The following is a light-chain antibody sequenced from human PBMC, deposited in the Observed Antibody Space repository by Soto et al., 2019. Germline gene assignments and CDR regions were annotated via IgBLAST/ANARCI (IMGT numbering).Light chain of an antibody. CDR3: QQHYSYPFT. CDR2: AAS. V-gene: IGKV1-8*01. CDR1: QGISRY. J-gene: IGKJ3*01. Sequence: AIRMTQSPSSLSASTGDRVTITCRASQGISRYLAWYQQKPGKDPKLLIYAASTLQSGVPSRFSGSGSGTNFTLTTICLQHQDYTTYYCQQHYSYPFTFGPGTRVDIK.